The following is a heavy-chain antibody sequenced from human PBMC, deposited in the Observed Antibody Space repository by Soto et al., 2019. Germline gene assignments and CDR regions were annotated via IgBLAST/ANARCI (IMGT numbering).Heavy chain of an antibody. J-gene: IGHJ4*02. CDR2: ISYDGSNK. Sequence: TGGSLRLSCAASGFTFSSYGMHWVRQAPGKGLEWVAVISYDGSNKYYADSVKGRFTISRDNSKNTLYLQMNSLRAEDTAVYYCANGNYYDSSGYPDYWGQGTLVTVSS. CDR1: GFTFSSYG. D-gene: IGHD3-22*01. V-gene: IGHV3-30*18. CDR3: ANGNYYDSSGYPDY.